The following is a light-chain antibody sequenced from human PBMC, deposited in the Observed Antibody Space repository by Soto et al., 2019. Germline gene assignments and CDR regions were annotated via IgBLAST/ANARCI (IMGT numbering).Light chain of an antibody. CDR1: QSIGTY. CDR2: AAS. V-gene: IGKV1-39*01. J-gene: IGKJ5*01. Sequence: IQLSQSPSSLSASVGDRVTTSCRASQSIGTYLNWYQHKPGKAPKLLIYAASSLQGGVPSRLSGSGSGTDFTLTISSLQPEDFATYYCQQSYIMPSTFGPGTRLEI. CDR3: QQSYIMPST.